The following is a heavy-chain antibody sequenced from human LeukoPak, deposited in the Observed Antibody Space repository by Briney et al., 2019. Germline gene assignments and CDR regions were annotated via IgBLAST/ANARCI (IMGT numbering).Heavy chain of an antibody. V-gene: IGHV4-4*07. D-gene: IGHD3-22*01. CDR2: IYTSGST. CDR3: ARDAPYYYDSSARSFDI. CDR1: GGSISSYY. Sequence: PSETLSLTCTVSGGSISSYYWSWIRQPAGKGLEWIGRIYTSGSTNYNPSLKSRVTISVDKSKNQFSLKLSSVTAADTAVYCCARDAPYYYDSSARSFDIWGQGTMVTVSS. J-gene: IGHJ3*02.